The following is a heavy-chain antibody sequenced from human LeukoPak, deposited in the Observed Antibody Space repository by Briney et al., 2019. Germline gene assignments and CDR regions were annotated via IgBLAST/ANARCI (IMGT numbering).Heavy chain of an antibody. CDR2: IRSTAYGGTT. CDR3: ARGPPAGYGTCWFGY. V-gene: IGHV3-49*04. D-gene: IGHD1-1*01. J-gene: IGHJ5*01. CDR1: GFTFGDFA. Sequence: GGSLRLSCTASGFTFGDFAMSWVRQAPGKGLEWVGFIRSTAYGGTTEYAASVKGRFTISRDDSESIAYLQMNSLRAGDTAVYYCARGPPAGYGTCWFGYWGQGSLVTVSS.